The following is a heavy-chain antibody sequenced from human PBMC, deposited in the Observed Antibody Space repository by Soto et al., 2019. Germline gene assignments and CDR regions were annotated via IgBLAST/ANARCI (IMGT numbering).Heavy chain of an antibody. CDR1: GGSISSSSYY. J-gene: IGHJ6*02. CDR3: ARVRDALDV. CDR2: VYYSGTT. Sequence: PSETLSLTCTVSGGSISSSSYYWGWIRQPPGKGLEWMGSVYYSGTTYYSPSLKSRVTISIDTSKNQLSLKLSSVTAADTAVYYCARVRDALDVWGQGTMVTVSS. V-gene: IGHV4-39*01.